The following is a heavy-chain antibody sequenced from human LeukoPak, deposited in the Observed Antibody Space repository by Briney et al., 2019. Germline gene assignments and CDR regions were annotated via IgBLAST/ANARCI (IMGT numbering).Heavy chain of an antibody. V-gene: IGHV1-2*02. Sequence: GASVKVSCKASGYTFTGYYMHGVRHAPGQGFEWMGWINPNSGGTNYAQKLQGRVTMTRDTSISTAYMELSRLRSDDTAVYYCARYYSGIYYGYWGQGTLVTVSS. J-gene: IGHJ4*02. CDR1: GYTFTGYY. D-gene: IGHD1-26*01. CDR2: INPNSGGT. CDR3: ARYYSGIYYGY.